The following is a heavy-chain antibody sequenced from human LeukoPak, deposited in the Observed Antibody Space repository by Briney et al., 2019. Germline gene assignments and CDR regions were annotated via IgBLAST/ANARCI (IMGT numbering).Heavy chain of an antibody. CDR3: ARGQDDYSSFYTWFDP. D-gene: IGHD4-11*01. Sequence: SETLSFTCTVSGGSISSGGYYWSWIRQHPGKGLEWIGYIYYSGNTYYSPSLKSRLTISIDTSKNQFSLKLSSVTAADTAVYYCARGQDDYSSFYTWFDPWGQGTLVTVSS. CDR1: GGSISSGGYY. V-gene: IGHV4-31*03. J-gene: IGHJ5*02. CDR2: IYYSGNT.